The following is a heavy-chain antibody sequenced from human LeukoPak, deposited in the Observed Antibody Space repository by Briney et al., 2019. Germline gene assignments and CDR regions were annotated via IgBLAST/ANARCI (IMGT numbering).Heavy chain of an antibody. V-gene: IGHV1-18*01. D-gene: IGHD2-15*01. CDR1: GGTFSSYA. CDR3: ARDRGSSSCYSF. J-gene: IGHJ4*02. CDR2: ISAYNGNT. Sequence: ASVKVSCKASGGTFSSYAISWVRQAPGQGLEWMGWISAYNGNTNYAQKLQGRVIMTTDTSTSTAYMELRSLRSDDTAVYYCARDRGSSSCYSFWGQGTLVTVSS.